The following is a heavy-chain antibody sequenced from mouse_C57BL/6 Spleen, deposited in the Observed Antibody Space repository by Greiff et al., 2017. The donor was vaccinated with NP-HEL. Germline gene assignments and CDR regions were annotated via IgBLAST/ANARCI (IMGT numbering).Heavy chain of an antibody. CDR2: INYDGSST. CDR1: GFTFSDYY. CDR3: ARTGIYWYFDV. J-gene: IGHJ1*03. Sequence: EVMLVESEGGLVQPGSSMKLSCTASGFTFSDYYMAWVRQVPEKGLEWVANINYDGSSTYYLDSLKSRFIISRDNAKNILYLQMSSLKSEDTATYYCARTGIYWYFDVWGTGTTVTVSS. V-gene: IGHV5-16*01. D-gene: IGHD4-1*01.